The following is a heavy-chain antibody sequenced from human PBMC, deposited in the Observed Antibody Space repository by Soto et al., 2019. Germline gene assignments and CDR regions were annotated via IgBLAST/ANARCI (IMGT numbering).Heavy chain of an antibody. Sequence: EVQLLESGGGLVQPGGSLRLSCVASGFILSDYYMDWVRQAPGKGLEWVARTRDKTNGYSTEYAPSVKGRFTISRDGSENSLFLQMNSLSTDDTAVYYYTRGAGERKKLEGYDYGLDVWGLGTTVTVSS. CDR1: GFILSDYY. J-gene: IGHJ6*02. V-gene: IGHV3-72*01. CDR2: TRDKTNGYST. D-gene: IGHD7-27*01. CDR3: TRGAGERKKLEGYDYGLDV.